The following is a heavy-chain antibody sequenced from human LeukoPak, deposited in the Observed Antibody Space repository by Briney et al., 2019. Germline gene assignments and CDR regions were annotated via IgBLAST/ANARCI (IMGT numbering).Heavy chain of an antibody. J-gene: IGHJ4*02. V-gene: IGHV3-23*01. D-gene: IGHD1-26*01. Sequence: PGGSLRLSCAASGFTSSNYAMSWVRQAPGKGLEWVSAISGSDGSTNYADSVKGRFTISRDNSKNTLYLQMNSLRAKDPAVYYCAEGGGARFDCWGQGTLVAVSS. CDR2: ISGSDGST. CDR3: AEGGGARFDC. CDR1: GFTSSNYA.